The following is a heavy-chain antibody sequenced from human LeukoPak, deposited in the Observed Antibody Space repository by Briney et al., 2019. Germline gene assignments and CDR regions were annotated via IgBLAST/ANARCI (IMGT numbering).Heavy chain of an antibody. Sequence: GGSLRLSCAASGFTFSSYGMHWVRQAPGKGLERVAFIRYDGSNKYYADSVKGRFTISRDNSKNTLYLQMNSLRAEDTAVYYCAKDRGDYFDYWGQGTLVTVSS. CDR1: GFTFSSYG. J-gene: IGHJ4*02. CDR3: AKDRGDYFDY. CDR2: IRYDGSNK. V-gene: IGHV3-30*02.